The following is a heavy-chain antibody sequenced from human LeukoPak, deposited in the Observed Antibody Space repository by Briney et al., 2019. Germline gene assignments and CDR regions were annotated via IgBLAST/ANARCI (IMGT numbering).Heavy chain of an antibody. CDR3: ASDRGGWGF. CDR1: GFTFSNYW. V-gene: IGHV3-74*01. Sequence: PGGSLRLSCAASGFTFSNYWMHWVRQAPGKGLVWVSRITGDGSSTSYADSVKGRFTISRDNTKNTLYLQMNSLRAEDTAVYYCASDRGGWGFWGQGTMVTVSS. CDR2: ITGDGSST. D-gene: IGHD3-16*01. J-gene: IGHJ3*01.